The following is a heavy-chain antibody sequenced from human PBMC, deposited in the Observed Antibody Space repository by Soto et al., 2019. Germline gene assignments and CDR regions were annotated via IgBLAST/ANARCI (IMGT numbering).Heavy chain of an antibody. D-gene: IGHD1-26*01. J-gene: IGHJ6*02. CDR2: IWYDGSNK. V-gene: IGHV3-33*01. CDR3: ARXSLLEWELLTLLYGMDV. Sequence: PGGSLRLSCAASGFTFSSYGMHWVRQAPGKGLEWVAVIWYDGSNKYYADSVKGRFTISRDNSKNTLYLQMNSLRAEDTAVYYCARXSLLEWELLTLLYGMDVWGQGTTVTVSS. CDR1: GFTFSSYG.